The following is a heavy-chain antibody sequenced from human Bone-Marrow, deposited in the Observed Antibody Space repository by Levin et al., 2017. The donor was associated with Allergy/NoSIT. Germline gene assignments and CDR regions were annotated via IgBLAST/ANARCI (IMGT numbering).Heavy chain of an antibody. CDR1: GFTFSSYA. J-gene: IGHJ4*02. Sequence: SCAASGFTFSSYAMSWVRQAPGKGLEWVSAISGSGGSTYYADSVKGRFTISRDNSKNTLYLQMNSLRAEDTAVYYCAKDLGYCSSTSCSRGSPFDYWGQGTLVTVSS. CDR2: ISGSGGST. V-gene: IGHV3-23*01. CDR3: AKDLGYCSSTSCSRGSPFDY. D-gene: IGHD2-2*01.